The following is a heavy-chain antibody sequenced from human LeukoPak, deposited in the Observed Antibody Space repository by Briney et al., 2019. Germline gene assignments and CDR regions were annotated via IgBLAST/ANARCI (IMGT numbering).Heavy chain of an antibody. CDR1: GFTFSSYS. D-gene: IGHD5-12*01. CDR2: ISSSSSYI. V-gene: IGHV3-21*01. J-gene: IGHJ6*02. CDR3: ARTDIVATTPLYYYGMDV. Sequence: PGGSLRLSCAASGFTFSSYSMNWVRQAPGTGLEWVSSISSSSSYIYYADSVKGRFTISRDNAKNSLYLQMNSLRAEDTAVYYCARTDIVATTPLYYYGMDVWGQGATVTVSS.